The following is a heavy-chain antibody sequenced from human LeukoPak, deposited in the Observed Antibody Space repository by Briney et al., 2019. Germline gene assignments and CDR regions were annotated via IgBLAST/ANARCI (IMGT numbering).Heavy chain of an antibody. CDR1: GFAFSSYA. CDR2: ISGSGGST. J-gene: IGHJ4*02. Sequence: PGGSLRLSCAASGFAFSSYAMSWVRQAPGKGLEWVSAISGSGGSTYYADSVKGRFTISRDNSKNTLYLQMNSLRAEDTAVYYCAKDRGYDPYFDYWGQGTLVTVSS. V-gene: IGHV3-23*01. CDR3: AKDRGYDPYFDY. D-gene: IGHD5-12*01.